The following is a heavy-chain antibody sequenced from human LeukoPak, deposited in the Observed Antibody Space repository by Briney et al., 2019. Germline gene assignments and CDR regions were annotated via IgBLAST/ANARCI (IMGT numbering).Heavy chain of an antibody. V-gene: IGHV3-21*01. CDR2: ISSSSSYI. D-gene: IGHD3-10*01. J-gene: IGHJ5*02. CDR1: GFTFSSYS. CDR3: ARHGSGSYYNVREHFVRWFDP. Sequence: GGSLRLSCAASGFTFSSYSMNWVRQAPGKGLEWVSSISSSSSYIYYADSVKGRFTISRDNAKNSLYLQMNSLRAEDTAVYYCARHGSGSYYNVREHFVRWFDPWGQGTLVTVSS.